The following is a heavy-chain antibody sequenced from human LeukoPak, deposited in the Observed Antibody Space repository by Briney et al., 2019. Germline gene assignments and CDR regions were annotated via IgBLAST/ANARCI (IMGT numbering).Heavy chain of an antibody. CDR3: ARARDGYNSGAFDI. CDR1: GFTFSDYY. V-gene: IGHV3-11*04. J-gene: IGHJ3*02. D-gene: IGHD5-24*01. CDR2: ISSSGSTI. Sequence: KPGGSLRLSCAASGFTFSDYYMSWIRQAPGKGLEWVSYISSSGSTIYYADSVKGRFAISRVNAKNSLYLQMNSLRAEDTAVYYCARARDGYNSGAFDIWGQGTMVTVSS.